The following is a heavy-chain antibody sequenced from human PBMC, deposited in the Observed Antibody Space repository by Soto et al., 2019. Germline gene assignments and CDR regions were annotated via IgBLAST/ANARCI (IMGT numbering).Heavy chain of an antibody. CDR1: GGFIRGSDYY. D-gene: IGHD3-16*01. CDR3: ARRYGWAFDI. CDR2: IYYSGAS. V-gene: IGHV4-39*07. J-gene: IGHJ3*02. Sequence: SETLSLTCTVSGGFIRGSDYYWGWIRQPPGKGLEWIGNIYYSGASYSYPSLKGRVTISVDTSKNQFSLKLSSVTAADTAVYYCARRYGWAFDIWGQGTMVTVSS.